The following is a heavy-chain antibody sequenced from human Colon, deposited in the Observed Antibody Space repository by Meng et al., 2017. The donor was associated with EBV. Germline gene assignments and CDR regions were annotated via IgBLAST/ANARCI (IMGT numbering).Heavy chain of an antibody. D-gene: IGHD4-23*01. J-gene: IGHJ4*02. CDR2: QCHADDT. Sequence: QLQLRESGLGLVKPSATLSLTRTVSGGPISRTGTCGGWIRQPPGKGLEWIGSQCHADDTYYNPSLMGRVTISVDTSKNQVSLKLTSVTAADTSIYYCARHTFSGNPGGIDSWGQGILVTVSS. CDR1: GGPISRTGTC. CDR3: ARHTFSGNPGGIDS. V-gene: IGHV4-39*01.